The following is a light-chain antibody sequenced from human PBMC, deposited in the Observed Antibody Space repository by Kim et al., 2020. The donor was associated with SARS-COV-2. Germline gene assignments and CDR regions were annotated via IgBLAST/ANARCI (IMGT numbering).Light chain of an antibody. CDR2: GAS. V-gene: IGKV3-15*01. J-gene: IGKJ2*01. CDR3: QKYKNWNT. CDR1: QNIGSN. Sequence: EIVMTQSVATLSVSPGEKATLSCRASQNIGSNLAWYQQKPGQAPRLLIHGASTRATGIPARFSGSGSGTEFTLTINSLQSEDFAVYYWQKYKNWNTFAKGTKREL.